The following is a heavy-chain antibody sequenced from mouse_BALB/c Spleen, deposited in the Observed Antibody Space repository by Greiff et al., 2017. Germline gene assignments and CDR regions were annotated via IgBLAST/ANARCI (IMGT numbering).Heavy chain of an antibody. J-gene: IGHJ3*01. CDR1: GFNIKDTY. Sequence: EVKLMESGAELVKPGASVKLSCTASGFNIKDTYMHWVKQRPEQGLEWIGRIDPANGNTKYDPKFQGKATITADTSSNTAYLQLSSLTSEGTAVYYCASFNYYGYGAYWGQGTLVTVSA. CDR3: ASFNYYGYGAY. CDR2: IDPANGNT. D-gene: IGHD1-2*01. V-gene: IGHV14-3*02.